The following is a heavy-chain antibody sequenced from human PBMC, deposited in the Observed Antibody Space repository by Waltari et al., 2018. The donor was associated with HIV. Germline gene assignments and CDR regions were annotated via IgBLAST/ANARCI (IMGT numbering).Heavy chain of an antibody. V-gene: IGHV3-21*01. D-gene: IGHD2-15*01. Sequence: EVQLVESGGGLVKRGGSLRLSCAASGFTFSTYSMNWVRQAPGKGVEGVSSISSSSRYKDYADSVKGRITIARDNAKNSLYLQMNSLRAEDTAVYYCARDSNKYCSGGSCSRFDPWGQGTLVTVSS. J-gene: IGHJ5*02. CDR1: GFTFSTYS. CDR3: ARDSNKYCSGGSCSRFDP. CDR2: ISSSSRYK.